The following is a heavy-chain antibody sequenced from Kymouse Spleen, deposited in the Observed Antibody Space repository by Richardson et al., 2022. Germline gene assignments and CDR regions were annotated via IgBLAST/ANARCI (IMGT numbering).Heavy chain of an antibody. CDR3: AREGYNWNYGWYNWFDP. D-gene: IGHD1-7*01. Sequence: QVQLVQSGSELKKPGASVKVSCKASGYTFTSYAMNWVRQAPGQGLEWMGWINTNTGNPTYAQGFTGRFVFSLDTSVSTAYLQICSLKAEDTAVYYCAREGYNWNYGWYNWFDPWGQGTLVTVSS. CDR2: INTNTGNP. V-gene: IGHV7-4-1*01. CDR1: GYTFTSYA. J-gene: IGHJ5*02.